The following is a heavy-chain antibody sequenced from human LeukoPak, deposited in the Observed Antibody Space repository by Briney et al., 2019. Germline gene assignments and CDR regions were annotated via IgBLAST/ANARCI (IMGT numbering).Heavy chain of an antibody. CDR3: ARDWVSGSGSLDS. CDR2: VRPEGFLT. CDR1: GFTFSHYW. J-gene: IGHJ4*02. D-gene: IGHD3-10*01. V-gene: IGHV3-74*01. Sequence: GGSLRLSCAASGFTFSHYWMHWVRQVPGKGLVWVSRVRPEGFLTYYADSVKGRFTISRDNGKDTLYLQMNSLRAEDTAMYYCARDWVSGSGSLDSWGQGILVTVSS.